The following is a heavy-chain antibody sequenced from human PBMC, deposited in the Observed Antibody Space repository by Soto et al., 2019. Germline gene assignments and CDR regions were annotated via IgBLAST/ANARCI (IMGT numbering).Heavy chain of an antibody. CDR1: GFTFSSYA. Sequence: EVQLLESGGGLVQPGGSLRLSCAASGFTFSSYAMSWVRQAPGKGLEWVSAISGSGGTTYYADSVKGRFTFSRDNSKNTLYLQMNSVRAEDTAVYGCAKTANGWFSAFDSWGQGKMVTVSS. D-gene: IGHD6-19*01. J-gene: IGHJ3*02. CDR3: AKTANGWFSAFDS. CDR2: ISGSGGTT. V-gene: IGHV3-23*01.